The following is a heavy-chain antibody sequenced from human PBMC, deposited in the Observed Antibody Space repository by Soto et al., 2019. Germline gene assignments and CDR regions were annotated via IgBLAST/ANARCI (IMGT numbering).Heavy chain of an antibody. CDR1: GYSFTSYW. D-gene: IGHD2-2*01. CDR2: IDPSDSYT. Sequence: GESLKISCKGSGYSFTSYWISWVRQMPGKGLEWMGRIDPSDSYTNYSPSFQGHVTISADKSISTAYLQWSSLKASDTAMYYCARHFYYCSSTSCYGFFGMDVWGQGTTVTVSS. CDR3: ARHFYYCSSTSCYGFFGMDV. V-gene: IGHV5-10-1*01. J-gene: IGHJ6*02.